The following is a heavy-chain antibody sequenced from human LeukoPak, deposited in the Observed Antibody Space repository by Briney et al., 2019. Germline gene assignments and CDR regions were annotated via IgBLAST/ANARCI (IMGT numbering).Heavy chain of an antibody. D-gene: IGHD3-3*01. V-gene: IGHV3-23*01. CDR1: GITFSNFA. J-gene: IGHJ3*01. CDR2: ITGTSGRT. CDR3: VRNEGLLTMAGFWISAFDL. Sequence: GGSLRLSCEVSGITFSNFAMAWVRQAPGKGLEWVSLITGTSGRTYYAASVKGRFIISRDNSKNTLYLQMNSLRAEDTAVYFCVRNEGLLTMAGFWISAFDLWGQGTVVTVSS.